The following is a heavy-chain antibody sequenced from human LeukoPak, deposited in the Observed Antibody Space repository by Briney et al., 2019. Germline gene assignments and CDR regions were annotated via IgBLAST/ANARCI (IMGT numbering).Heavy chain of an antibody. J-gene: IGHJ6*02. CDR1: GYTFTSYY. Sequence: GASVKVSCKASGYTFTSYYMHWVRQAPGQGLEGMGIINPSGGSTSYAQKFQGRVTMTRDTSTSTVYMELSRMRSEDTAVYYCARDRGELGVGIYYYYGMDVWGQGTTVTVSS. CDR3: ARDRGELGVGIYYYYGMDV. CDR2: INPSGGST. D-gene: IGHD1-26*01. V-gene: IGHV1-46*01.